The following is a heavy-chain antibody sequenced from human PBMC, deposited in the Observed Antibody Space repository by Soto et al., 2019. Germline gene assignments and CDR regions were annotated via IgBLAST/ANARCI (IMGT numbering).Heavy chain of an antibody. J-gene: IGHJ4*02. CDR2: ISSSGSTI. Sequence: PGGSLRLSCAASGFTFSSYEMNWVRQAPGKGLEWVSYISSSGSTIYYADSVKGRFTISRDNAKNSLYLQMNSLRAEDTAVYYCARDRYYYDSSGYYYDYWGQGTLVTVSS. CDR1: GFTFSSYE. V-gene: IGHV3-48*03. D-gene: IGHD3-22*01. CDR3: ARDRYYYDSSGYYYDY.